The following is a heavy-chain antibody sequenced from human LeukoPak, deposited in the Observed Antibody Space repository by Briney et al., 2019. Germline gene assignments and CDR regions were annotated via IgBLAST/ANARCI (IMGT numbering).Heavy chain of an antibody. CDR1: GGSISSYY. Sequence: PSETLSLTCTVSGGSISSYYWSWIRQPPGKGLEWIGYIYYSGSTSYNPSLKSRVSISVDTSKNQFSLKLTSVTAADTAVYYCARHSGTYNDFDYWGQGTLVTVSS. CDR2: IYYSGST. CDR3: ARHSGTYNDFDY. J-gene: IGHJ4*02. V-gene: IGHV4-59*08. D-gene: IGHD1-26*01.